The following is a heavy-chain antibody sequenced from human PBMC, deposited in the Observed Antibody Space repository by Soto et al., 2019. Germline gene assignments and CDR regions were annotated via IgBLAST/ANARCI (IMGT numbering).Heavy chain of an antibody. Sequence: EVQLVESGGGLVQPGGSLRLSCAASGFTFSSYWMHWVRQAPGKGLAWVSRINSDGSSTSYADSVKGRFTISRDNAKNTLYLQMNSLRAEDTAVYYCARDRQYSGYDAFDYWGQGTLVTVSS. V-gene: IGHV3-74*01. CDR2: INSDGSST. D-gene: IGHD5-12*01. J-gene: IGHJ4*02. CDR1: GFTFSSYW. CDR3: ARDRQYSGYDAFDY.